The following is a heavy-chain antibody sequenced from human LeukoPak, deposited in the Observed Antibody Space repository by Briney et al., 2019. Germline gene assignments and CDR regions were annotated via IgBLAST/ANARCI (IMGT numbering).Heavy chain of an antibody. CDR2: IKQDGSEK. CDR1: GFTFSSYW. D-gene: IGHD6-19*01. CDR3: ARDDRVAVAVVDY. V-gene: IGHV3-7*01. Sequence: QPGGSLRLSCAASGFTFSSYWMSWVRQAPGKGLEWVANIKQDGSEKYYVDSVKGRFTISRDNAKNSLYLQMNSLRAEDTAVYYCARDDRVAVAVVDYWGQGTLVTVSS. J-gene: IGHJ4*02.